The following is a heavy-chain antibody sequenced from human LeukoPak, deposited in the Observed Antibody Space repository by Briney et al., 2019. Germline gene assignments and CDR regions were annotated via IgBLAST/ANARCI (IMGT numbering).Heavy chain of an antibody. V-gene: IGHV3-7*03. Sequence: GGSLRLSCAASGFTFSSYWMTWVRQAPGKGLEWVANIKPDGSEKYYVGSVKGRFTISRDNAKNSLYLQMNSLRAEDTAVYYCAKSMICSGISCYNRYFDYWGQGTLVTVSS. CDR1: GFTFSSYW. J-gene: IGHJ4*02. CDR3: AKSMICSGISCYNRYFDY. D-gene: IGHD2-15*01. CDR2: IKPDGSEK.